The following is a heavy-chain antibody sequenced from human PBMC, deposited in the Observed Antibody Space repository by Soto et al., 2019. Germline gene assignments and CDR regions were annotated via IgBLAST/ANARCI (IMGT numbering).Heavy chain of an antibody. CDR2: VRGNGDPP. V-gene: IGHV3-64D*06. CDR1: VFTFSSYA. CDR3: VKSRGGNNFDFFD. D-gene: IGHD5-12*01. Sequence: PGWSLRLSCSSSVFTFSSYAMQWVRQAPGKGLEYVSGVRGNGDPPFYADSVKGRFTISRDNSKNTLYLQMSSLSADDTAVYYCVKSRGGNNFDFFDWGQGALVTAPQ. J-gene: IGHJ4*02.